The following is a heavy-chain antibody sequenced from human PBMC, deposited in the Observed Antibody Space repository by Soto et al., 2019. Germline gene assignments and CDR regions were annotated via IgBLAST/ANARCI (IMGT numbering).Heavy chain of an antibody. CDR1: GFTFSSYA. J-gene: IGHJ6*02. D-gene: IGHD4-4*01. Sequence: PGVSLRLSCAASGFTFSSYAMSWVRQAPGKGLEWVSAISGSGGSTYYADSVKGRFTISRDNSKNTLYLQMNSLRAEDTAVYYCAKGPLGPVYYYYYGMDVWGQGTTVTVSS. CDR2: ISGSGGST. CDR3: AKGPLGPVYYYYYGMDV. V-gene: IGHV3-23*01.